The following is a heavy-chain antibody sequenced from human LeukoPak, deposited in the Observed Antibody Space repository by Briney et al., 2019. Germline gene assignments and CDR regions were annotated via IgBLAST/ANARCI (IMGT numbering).Heavy chain of an antibody. CDR3: AKDLTAMGTGYFDY. D-gene: IGHD5-18*01. J-gene: IGHJ4*02. V-gene: IGHV3-23*01. CDR1: GFTFSSYA. Sequence: AGGSLRLSCAASGFTFSSYAMSWVRQAPGKGLEWVSAISGSGGSTYYADSVRGRFTISRDNSKNTLYLRMNSLRAEDTAVYYCAKDLTAMGTGYFDYWGQGTLVTVSS. CDR2: ISGSGGST.